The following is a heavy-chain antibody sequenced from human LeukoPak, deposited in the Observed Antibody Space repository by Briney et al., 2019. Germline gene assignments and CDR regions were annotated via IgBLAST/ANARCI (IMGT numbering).Heavy chain of an antibody. CDR2: MSSDGSST. CDR3: ARDPLDIVVVPAAMPIDDY. Sequence: PGGSLRLSCAASGFTFSSYWMHWVRQAPGKGLVWVSRMSSDGSSTSYADSVKGRFTISRDNAKNTLYLQMNSLRAEDTAVYYCARDPLDIVVVPAAMPIDDYWGQGTLVTVSS. V-gene: IGHV3-74*01. D-gene: IGHD2-2*01. J-gene: IGHJ4*02. CDR1: GFTFSSYW.